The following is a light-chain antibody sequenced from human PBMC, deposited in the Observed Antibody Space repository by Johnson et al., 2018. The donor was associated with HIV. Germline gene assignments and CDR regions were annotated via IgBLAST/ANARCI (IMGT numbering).Light chain of an antibody. Sequence: TQPPSVSAAPGQTVTISSSGSSSNVGSSFVSWYRQVPGTAPKLLIYDNNKRPSGIPGRFSGSKSGPSATLGITGLQTGDEADYYCGTWDSSLTSYVFGAGTKVTVL. CDR2: DNN. J-gene: IGLJ1*01. CDR1: SSNVGSSF. CDR3: GTWDSSLTSYV. V-gene: IGLV1-51*01.